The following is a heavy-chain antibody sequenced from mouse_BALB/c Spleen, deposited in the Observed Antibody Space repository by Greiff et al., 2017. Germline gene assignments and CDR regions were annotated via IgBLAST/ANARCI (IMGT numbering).Heavy chain of an antibody. CDR3: ARITTSDY. V-gene: IGHV14-3*02. CDR2: IDPANGNT. D-gene: IGHD1-1*01. Sequence: VQLKESGAELVKPGASVKLSCTASGFNIKDTYMHWVKHRPEQGLELIGRIDPANGNTKYDPKFQGKATITADTSSNTAYLQLSSLTSEDTAVYYCARITTSDYWGQGTTLTVSS. J-gene: IGHJ2*01. CDR1: GFNIKDTY.